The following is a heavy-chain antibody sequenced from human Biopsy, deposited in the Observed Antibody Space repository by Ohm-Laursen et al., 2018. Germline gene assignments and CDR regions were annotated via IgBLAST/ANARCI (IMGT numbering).Heavy chain of an antibody. CDR1: GGSLSSGSYF. CDR3: ARDRDRRGWFDP. CDR2: IHNSGNT. J-gene: IGHJ5*02. D-gene: IGHD1-14*01. Sequence: SQTLSLTCTVSGGSLSSGSYFWTWIRQHPEKGLEWIGYIHNSGNTYYNPSLKSRVMISIDVSKDQFSLKLSSVTAADTAVYYCARDRDRRGWFDPWGQGTLVTVSS. V-gene: IGHV4-31*03.